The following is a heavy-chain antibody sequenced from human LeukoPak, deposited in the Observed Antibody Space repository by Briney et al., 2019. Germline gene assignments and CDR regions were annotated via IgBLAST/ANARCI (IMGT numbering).Heavy chain of an antibody. CDR3: TRDSDWIFDH. CDR2: MRRKVYGGTI. V-gene: IGHV3-49*03. Sequence: GWSLRLSCTASGFTFGDYAMSWFRQAPGKGLEWVGVMRRKVYGGTIEYAAPVKGRFTISRDDSKSIAYLQMNSLKTEDTAVYYCTRDSDWIFDHWGQGTLVTVSS. D-gene: IGHD1-1*01. CDR1: GFTFGDYA. J-gene: IGHJ4*02.